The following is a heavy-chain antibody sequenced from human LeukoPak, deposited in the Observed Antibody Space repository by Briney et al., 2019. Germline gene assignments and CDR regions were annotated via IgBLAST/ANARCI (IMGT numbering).Heavy chain of an antibody. V-gene: IGHV3-15*01. CDR3: YTVLVWGGYDAKETDK. J-gene: IGHJ4*02. CDR2: IKSKSDGGAT. Sequence: GSLRLSCVASGFTFRYGWNNRVRQAPGEGVEWGGRIKSKSDGGATDYTAPVKGRFTISRDDSENTLYLHMNSLGTEDTGVYYCYTVLVWGGYDAKETDKWGQGTLVTVSS. D-gene: IGHD5-12*01. CDR1: GFTFRYGW.